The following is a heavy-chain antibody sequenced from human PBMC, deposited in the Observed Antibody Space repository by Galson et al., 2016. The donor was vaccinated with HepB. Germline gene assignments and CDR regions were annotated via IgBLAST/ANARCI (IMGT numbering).Heavy chain of an antibody. Sequence: SVKVSCKASGGAFSSYALSWVRQAPEQGLEWVGGIIPSFGTAHYAQKFQGRVTIRADESTSTVYMELSSLRPEDTAVYYCARNLGEAGSDHWGRGTLVIVSS. CDR1: GGAFSSYA. V-gene: IGHV1-69*13. D-gene: IGHD3-16*01. CDR3: ARNLGEAGSDH. J-gene: IGHJ4*02. CDR2: IIPSFGTA.